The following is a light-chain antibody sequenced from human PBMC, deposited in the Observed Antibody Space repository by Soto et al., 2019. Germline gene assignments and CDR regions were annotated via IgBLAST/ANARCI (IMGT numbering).Light chain of an antibody. CDR3: SSSTSTITNV. J-gene: IGLJ1*01. Sequence: QSVLTQPASVSGSPGQSITISCTGTSSDVGGFNSVSWYQLRPGTAPKLILYDVVDRPSGVSYRFSGSKSGNTASLTISGLQAADEADYFCSSSTSTITNVFGSGTKVTVL. CDR1: SSDVGGFNS. V-gene: IGLV2-14*03. CDR2: DVV.